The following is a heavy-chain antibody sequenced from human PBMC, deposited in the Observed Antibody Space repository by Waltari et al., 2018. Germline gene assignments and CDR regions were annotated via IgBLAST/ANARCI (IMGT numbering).Heavy chain of an antibody. J-gene: IGHJ4*02. Sequence: QAQLVESGGGVVQPGMSLRLSCPGAGVSISGYGMHWVRQAPGKGLEWVALIWFDGGQTYYADSVRGRFTISRDNSKNTLYLDMNSLKLNDTAIYYCAKDAFGNTYVDHWGQGTLVTVAS. CDR3: AKDAFGNTYVDH. CDR1: GVSISGYG. V-gene: IGHV3-33*06. D-gene: IGHD3-10*01. CDR2: IWFDGGQT.